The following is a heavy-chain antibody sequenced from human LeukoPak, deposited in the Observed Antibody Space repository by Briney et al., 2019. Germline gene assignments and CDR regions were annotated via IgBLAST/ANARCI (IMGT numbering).Heavy chain of an antibody. D-gene: IGHD2-8*01. Sequence: PGGSLRLSCVASGFTFSNYWMHWVRQAPGKGLVWVSRIHTDGSSRTYADSVRGRFTISRDNAKNTLFLQMNSLRAEDTAVYYCARANDGPPDYWGQGTLVTVSS. V-gene: IGHV3-74*01. CDR2: IHTDGSSR. CDR1: GFTFSNYW. J-gene: IGHJ4*02. CDR3: ARANDGPPDY.